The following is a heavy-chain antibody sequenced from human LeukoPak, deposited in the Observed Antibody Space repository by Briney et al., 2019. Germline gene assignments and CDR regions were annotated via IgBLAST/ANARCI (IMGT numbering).Heavy chain of an antibody. V-gene: IGHV1-8*03. CDR2: MNPNSGNT. D-gene: IGHD2-15*01. CDR3: ARVVVAATVWYFDL. J-gene: IGHJ2*01. Sequence: ASVKVSCKASGYTFTSYDINWLRQATGQGLEWMGWMNPNSGNTGYAQKFQGRVTITRNTSISTAYMELSSLRSEDTAVYYCARVVVAATVWYFDLWGRGTLVTVSS. CDR1: GYTFTSYD.